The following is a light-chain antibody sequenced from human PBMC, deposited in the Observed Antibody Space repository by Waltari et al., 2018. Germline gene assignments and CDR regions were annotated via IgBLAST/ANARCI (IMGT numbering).Light chain of an antibody. CDR1: ATDVGGYNY. Sequence: QSALTQPASVSGSPGQSITISCTGTATDVGGYNYVSWYQQHPGKAPKLIIFDVSIRPSGIANRFSGSKFGNTASLTISGVQPEDEADYYCCSFTSSSTWVFGGGTKLTVL. V-gene: IGLV2-14*03. J-gene: IGLJ3*02. CDR2: DVS. CDR3: CSFTSSSTWV.